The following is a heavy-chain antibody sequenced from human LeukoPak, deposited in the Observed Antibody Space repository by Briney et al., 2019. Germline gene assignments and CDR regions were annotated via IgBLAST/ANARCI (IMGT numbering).Heavy chain of an antibody. CDR2: IYYSGST. J-gene: IGHJ4*02. CDR3: ARTPHTTLNIKFDY. V-gene: IGHV4-39*01. CDR1: GGSISSSSYY. D-gene: IGHD2/OR15-2a*01. Sequence: PSETLSLTCTVSGGSISSSSYYWGRIRQPPGKGLEWIGSIYYSGSTYYNPSLKSRVTISVDTSKNQFSLKLSSVTAADTAVYYCARTPHTTLNIKFDYWGQGTLVTVSS.